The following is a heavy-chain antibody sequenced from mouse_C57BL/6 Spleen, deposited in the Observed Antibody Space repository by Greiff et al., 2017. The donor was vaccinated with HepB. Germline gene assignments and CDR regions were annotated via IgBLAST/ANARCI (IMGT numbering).Heavy chain of an antibody. CDR1: GFTFSDYG. V-gene: IGHV5-17*01. CDR2: ISSGSSTI. J-gene: IGHJ4*01. CDR3: ARTGTRGDYYAMDY. Sequence: EVQRVESGGGLVKPGGSLKLSCAASGFTFSDYGMHWVRQAPEKGLEWVAYISSGSSTIYYADTVKGRFTISRDNAKKTLCLQMTSLRSEDTAMYYCARTGTRGDYYAMDYWGQGTSVTVSS. D-gene: IGHD4-1*01.